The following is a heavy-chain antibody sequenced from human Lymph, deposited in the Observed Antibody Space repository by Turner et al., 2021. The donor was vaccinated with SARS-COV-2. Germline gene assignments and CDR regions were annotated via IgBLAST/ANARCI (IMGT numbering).Heavy chain of an antibody. CDR2: ITFTSSYI. J-gene: IGHJ4*02. Sequence: EVQLVESGGGLVKPGGSLRLSCAASGFTFSSYSMNWVRQAPGKGLEWVSSITFTSSYIYYADSVKGRSTISRDNAKNSLYLQMNSLRAEDTAVYYCARGPPDFPYYFDYWGQGTLVTVSS. CDR3: ARGPPDFPYYFDY. D-gene: IGHD2-21*02. V-gene: IGHV3-21*01. CDR1: GFTFSSYS.